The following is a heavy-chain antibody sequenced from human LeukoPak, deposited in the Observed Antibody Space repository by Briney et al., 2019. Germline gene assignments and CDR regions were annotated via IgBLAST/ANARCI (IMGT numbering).Heavy chain of an antibody. CDR2: IYPGDSDT. D-gene: IGHD5-18*01. Sequence: GESLKISCQGSGYSFTSYWIGWVRQLPGKGLEWMGIIYPGDSDTRYSPSFQGQATISADKSISTAYLQWSSLKASDTAMYYCARQRDTTVVDSWGQGTLVTVSS. CDR3: ARQRDTTVVDS. V-gene: IGHV5-51*01. CDR1: GYSFTSYW. J-gene: IGHJ4*02.